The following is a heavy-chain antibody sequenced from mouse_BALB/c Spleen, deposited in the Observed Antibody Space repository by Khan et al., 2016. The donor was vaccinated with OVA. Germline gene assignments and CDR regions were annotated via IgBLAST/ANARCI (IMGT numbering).Heavy chain of an antibody. CDR1: GYTFTNYG. J-gene: IGHJ1*01. Sequence: QIQLVQSGPELKKPGETVKISCKASGYTFTNYGMNWVKQAPGKGLKWMGWINTYTGEPKYTDDFKGRFAFSLDTSASTAYLQINNLKIEDMATXFCSRGAGYWYFDVWGEGTTVTVSS. CDR3: SRGAGYWYFDV. CDR2: INTYTGEP. V-gene: IGHV9-1*02.